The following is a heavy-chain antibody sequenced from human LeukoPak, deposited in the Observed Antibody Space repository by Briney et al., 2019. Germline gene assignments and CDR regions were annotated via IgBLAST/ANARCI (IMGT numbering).Heavy chain of an antibody. CDR1: GGTFSSYT. J-gene: IGHJ4*02. CDR2: IIPIFGTA. V-gene: IGHV1-69*13. CDR3: ARESQGVYYYDSSGYSPFGY. D-gene: IGHD3-22*01. Sequence: ASVKVSCKASGGTFSSYTISWVRQAPGQGLEWMGGIIPIFGTANYAQKFQGRVTITADESTSTAYMELSSLRSEDTAVYYCARESQGVYYYDSSGYSPFGYWGQGTLVTVSS.